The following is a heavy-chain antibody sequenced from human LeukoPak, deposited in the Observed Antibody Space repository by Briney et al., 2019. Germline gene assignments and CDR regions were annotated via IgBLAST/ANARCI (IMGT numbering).Heavy chain of an antibody. CDR3: ARHHRYSSGGHYFDY. CDR1: GYSFSSYW. Sequence: GESLKISCKGSGYSFSSYWIGWVRQMPGKGLEWMGIIYPGDSESRYSPSFQGRVTISIDNSISTAYLQWSSLKASDTAMYYCARHHRYSSGGHYFDYWGQGTLVTVSS. CDR2: IYPGDSES. J-gene: IGHJ4*02. D-gene: IGHD6-19*01. V-gene: IGHV5-51*01.